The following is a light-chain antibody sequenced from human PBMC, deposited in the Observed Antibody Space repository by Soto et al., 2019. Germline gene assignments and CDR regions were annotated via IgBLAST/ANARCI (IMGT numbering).Light chain of an antibody. Sequence: EIVLTQSPGTLSLSPGERATLSCVASQSVTSNYLAWYQQKPGQAPRLLIFGASIRVTGIPDRFIGSGSGTDLTLTISRLEPEDFAVYYCQHYVTSLTTFGQGTKVDI. CDR3: QHYVTSLTT. V-gene: IGKV3-20*01. J-gene: IGKJ1*01. CDR1: QSVTSNY. CDR2: GAS.